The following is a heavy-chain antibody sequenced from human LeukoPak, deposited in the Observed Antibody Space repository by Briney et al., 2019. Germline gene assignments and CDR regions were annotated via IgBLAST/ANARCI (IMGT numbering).Heavy chain of an antibody. CDR1: GFTFSSYW. D-gene: IGHD3-10*01. J-gene: IGHJ5*02. Sequence: GGSLRLSCAASGFTFSSYWMSWVRQAPGKGLEWVANIKQDGSEKYYVDSVKGRFTISRDNAKNSLYLQMNSLRAEDTAAYYCARDGPNVLLWFGELTNNWFDPWGQGTLVTVSS. V-gene: IGHV3-7*03. CDR2: IKQDGSEK. CDR3: ARDGPNVLLWFGELTNNWFDP.